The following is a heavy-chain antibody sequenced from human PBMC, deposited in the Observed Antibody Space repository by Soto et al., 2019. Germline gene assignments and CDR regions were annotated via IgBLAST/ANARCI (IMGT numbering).Heavy chain of an antibody. CDR1: GFTFSSYW. J-gene: IGHJ5*02. V-gene: IGHV3-74*01. D-gene: IGHD3-3*01. CDR3: ARARGGITIFGVVIDNWFDP. Sequence: EVQLVESGGGLVQPGGSLRLSCAASGFTFSSYWMHWVRQAPGKGLVWVSGINSDGSSTSYADSVKGRFTISRDNAKITLYLQMNSLRAEATAVYYCARARGGITIFGVVIDNWFDPWGQGTLVTVSS. CDR2: INSDGSST.